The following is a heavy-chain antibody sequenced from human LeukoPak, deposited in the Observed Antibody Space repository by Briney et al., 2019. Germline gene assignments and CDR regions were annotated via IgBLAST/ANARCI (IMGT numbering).Heavy chain of an antibody. D-gene: IGHD3-10*01. J-gene: IGHJ6*02. V-gene: IGHV1-18*01. CDR2: INSYNGNT. CDR1: GYTFTSYG. Sequence: ASVKVSCKASGYTFTSYGISWVRQAPGQGLEWMGWINSYNGNTNYAQKLQGRVTMSTDTSTNTAYMELRSLRSDDTAVYYCARGGIMVRGVNYAMDVWGQGTTVTVSS. CDR3: ARGGIMVRGVNYAMDV.